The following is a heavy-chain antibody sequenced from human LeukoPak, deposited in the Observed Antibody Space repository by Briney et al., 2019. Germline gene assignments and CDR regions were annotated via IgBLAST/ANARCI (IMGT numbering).Heavy chain of an antibody. CDR1: GYTFTSYG. CDR3: ARDLDSGWYGGVDY. J-gene: IGHJ4*02. CDR2: ISAYNGNT. D-gene: IGHD6-19*01. V-gene: IGHV1-18*01. Sequence: ASVKVSCKGSGYTFTSYGISWVRQAPGQGLEWMGWISAYNGNTNYAQKLQGRVTMTTDTSTSTAYMELRSLRSDDTAVYYCARDLDSGWYGGVDYWGQGTLVTVSS.